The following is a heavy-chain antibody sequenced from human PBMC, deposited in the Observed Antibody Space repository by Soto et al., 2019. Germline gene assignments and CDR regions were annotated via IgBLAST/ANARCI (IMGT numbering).Heavy chain of an antibody. CDR1: GYTFTSYA. D-gene: IGHD5-18*01. J-gene: IGHJ5*02. CDR2: INAGNGNT. V-gene: IGHV1-3*01. Sequence: ASVKVSCKASGYTFTSYAMHWVRQAPGQRLEWMGWINAGNGNTKYSQKFQGRVTITRDTSASTAYMELSSLRSEDTAVYYCARDPGYSYGGFDPWGQGTLVTVSS. CDR3: ARDPGYSYGGFDP.